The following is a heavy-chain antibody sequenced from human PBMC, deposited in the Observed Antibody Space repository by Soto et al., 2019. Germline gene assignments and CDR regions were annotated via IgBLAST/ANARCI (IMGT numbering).Heavy chain of an antibody. CDR1: GGTFSSYA. Sequence: QVQLVQSGADVKKLGSSVKVSCKASGGTFSSYAISWVRQAPGQGLEWMGGIIPIFGTTNYARRFQGRVTITADKSTSTAYMELRSLRSEDTAVYYCARGTRSGSYYYYGLDVWGQGTTVTVSS. CDR2: IIPIFGTT. V-gene: IGHV1-69*06. CDR3: ARGTRSGSYYYYGLDV. D-gene: IGHD1-26*01. J-gene: IGHJ6*02.